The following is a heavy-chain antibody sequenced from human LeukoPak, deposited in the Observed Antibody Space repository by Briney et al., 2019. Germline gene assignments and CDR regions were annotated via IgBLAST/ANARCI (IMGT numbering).Heavy chain of an antibody. J-gene: IGHJ4*02. CDR3: VRGGTFRYSGTSGDY. V-gene: IGHV3-7*03. Sequence: PGGSLRLSCAASGFTFSNYWMTWVRQAPGKGLEWVANIKQDGSEIYYVGSVEGRFTISRDNAKASVYLQMNSLTADDTAVYYCVRGGTFRYSGTSGDYWGQGTLVTVSS. D-gene: IGHD1-26*01. CDR2: IKQDGSEI. CDR1: GFTFSNYW.